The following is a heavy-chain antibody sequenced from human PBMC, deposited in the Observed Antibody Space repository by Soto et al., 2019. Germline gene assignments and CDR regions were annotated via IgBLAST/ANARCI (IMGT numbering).Heavy chain of an antibody. CDR1: GFTFRSYA. CDR3: ARSHDLLTGYYKREGYYFDY. D-gene: IGHD3-9*01. J-gene: IGHJ4*02. V-gene: IGHV3-30-3*01. CDR2: ISVDGNRK. Sequence: QLPLVESGGGVVQPGGTLRLSCAASGFTFRSYAMHWVRQAPGKGLEWMAMISVDGNRKYYADSVKDRLTIFRDNSKNTLHLQMNTLRTEDTAVYYCARSHDLLTGYYKREGYYFDYWGQGALVTVSS.